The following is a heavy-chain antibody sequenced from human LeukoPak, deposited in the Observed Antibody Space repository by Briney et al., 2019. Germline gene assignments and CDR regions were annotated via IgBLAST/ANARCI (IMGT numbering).Heavy chain of an antibody. V-gene: IGHV3-48*04. CDR2: ISSSSITI. Sequence: GGSLRLSCAASGFTFSSYSLNWVRQAPGKGLEWVSFISSSSITIYYADSVKGRFTISRDNAEKSLYLQMNSQRAEDTAVYYCARDRGGSYSAIDYWGQGTLVTVSS. CDR1: GFTFSSYS. J-gene: IGHJ4*02. CDR3: ARDRGGSYSAIDY. D-gene: IGHD2-15*01.